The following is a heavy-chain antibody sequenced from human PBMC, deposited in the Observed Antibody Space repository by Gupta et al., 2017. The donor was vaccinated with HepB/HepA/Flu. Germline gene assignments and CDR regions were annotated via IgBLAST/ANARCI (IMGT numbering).Heavy chain of an antibody. Sequence: EVQLVESGGGLVQPGGSLRLSCAASGFTFSDHYMHWVRQAPGKGLEWVARTRNKANSYTTEYAASVKGRFTISRDESQSSLNLQMNSLKIEDTAVYFCVRASLGVEIYFQNWGQGTLVTVSS. CDR3: VRASLGVEIYFQN. J-gene: IGHJ1*01. D-gene: IGHD3-3*01. CDR1: GFTFSDHY. CDR2: TRNKANSYTT. V-gene: IGHV3-72*01.